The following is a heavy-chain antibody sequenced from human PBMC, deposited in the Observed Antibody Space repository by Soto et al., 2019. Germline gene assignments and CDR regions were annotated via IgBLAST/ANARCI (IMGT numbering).Heavy chain of an antibody. CDR2: IYYSGST. J-gene: IGHJ6*02. D-gene: IGHD5-12*01. CDR1: GGSISSGGYY. Sequence: KPSETLSLTCTVSGGSISSGGYYWSWIRQHPGKGLEWIGYIYYSGSTYYNPSLKSRVTISVDTSKNQFSLKLSSVTAADTAVYYCARDGSSSWHYYGMDVWGQGTTVTVSS. CDR3: ARDGSSSWHYYGMDV. V-gene: IGHV4-31*03.